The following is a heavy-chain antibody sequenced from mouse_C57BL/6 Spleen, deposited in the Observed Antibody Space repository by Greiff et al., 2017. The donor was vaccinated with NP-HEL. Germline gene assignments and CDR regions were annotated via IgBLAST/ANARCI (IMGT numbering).Heavy chain of an antibody. CDR1: GYAFSSSW. CDR3: AREHYYGSRYYYAMDY. Sequence: VKLVEPGPELVKPGASVKISCKASGYAFSSSWMNWVKQRPGKGLEWIGRIYPADGDTNYNGKFKGKATLTADKSSSTAYMQLSSLTSEDSAVYFCAREHYYGSRYYYAMDYWGKGTSVTVSS. J-gene: IGHJ4*01. V-gene: IGHV1-82*01. D-gene: IGHD1-1*01. CDR2: IYPADGDT.